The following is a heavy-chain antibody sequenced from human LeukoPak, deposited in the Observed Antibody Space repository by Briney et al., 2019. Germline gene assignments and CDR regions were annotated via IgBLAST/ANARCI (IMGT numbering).Heavy chain of an antibody. D-gene: IGHD6-25*01. CDR1: GGSISSYY. Sequence: SETLTLTCTVSGGSISSYYWGWIRQPPGKGLECIGYIYNSGSTNYNPSLKSRVSISVDTSKNQFSLKLSSVTAADTAVYYCARSAIDAFDIWGQGTVITVSS. CDR3: ARSAIDAFDI. CDR2: IYNSGST. V-gene: IGHV4-59*08. J-gene: IGHJ3*02.